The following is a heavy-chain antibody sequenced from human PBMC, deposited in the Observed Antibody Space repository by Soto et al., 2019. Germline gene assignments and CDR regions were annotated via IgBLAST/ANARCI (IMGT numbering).Heavy chain of an antibody. CDR3: ARAPTTTHGFDI. V-gene: IGHV4-31*03. CDR2: IYYSGTT. CDR1: GGSISSGGYY. Sequence: QVQLQESGPGLVKPAQTLPLTCTVSGGSISSGGYYWSWIRQHPGKGLEWIGYIYYSGTTYHNPSLKGRVTILVDTSKNQFSLKLSSVTAADTAVYYCARAPTTTHGFDIWGQGTMVAVSS. D-gene: IGHD2-15*01. J-gene: IGHJ3*02.